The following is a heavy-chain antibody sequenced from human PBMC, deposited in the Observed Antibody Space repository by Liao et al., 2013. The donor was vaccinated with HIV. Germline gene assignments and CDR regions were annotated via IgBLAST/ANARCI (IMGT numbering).Heavy chain of an antibody. CDR3: ARDNRLWFGELQEYLHH. J-gene: IGHJ1*01. V-gene: IGHV4-39*07. Sequence: QLQLQESGPGLVKPSETLSLTCTVSGGSISSSPYYWGWIRQPPGKALEWIGSINYSGTTYYNPSLNSRVTISVDTSKNQFSLKLTSVTAADTAVYYCARDNRLWFGELQEYLHHWGQGTLVTVSS. CDR1: GGSISSSPYY. D-gene: IGHD3-10*01. CDR2: INYSGTT.